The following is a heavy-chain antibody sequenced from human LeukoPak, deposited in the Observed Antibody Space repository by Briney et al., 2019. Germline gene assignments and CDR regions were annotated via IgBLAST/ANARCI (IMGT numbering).Heavy chain of an antibody. D-gene: IGHD5-18*01. CDR1: GYTFTSYD. CDR2: MNPNSGNT. CDR3: AREYSYGYYYYYYYMDV. Sequence: ASVKVSCKASGYTFTSYDINWVRQATGQGLEWMGWMNPNSGNTGYAQKFQGRVTMTRNTSISTAYMELSSLRSDDTAVYYCAREYSYGYYYYYYYMDVWGKGTTVTVSS. V-gene: IGHV1-8*01. J-gene: IGHJ6*03.